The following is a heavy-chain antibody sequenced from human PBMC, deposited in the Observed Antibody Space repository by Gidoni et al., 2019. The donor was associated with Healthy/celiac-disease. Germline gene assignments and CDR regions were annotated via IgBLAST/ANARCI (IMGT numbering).Heavy chain of an antibody. J-gene: IGHJ4*02. CDR3: AREEGMGSGWNY. D-gene: IGHD6-19*01. V-gene: IGHV3-48*01. CDR2: ISSSSSTR. CDR1: EFTFSSYS. Sequence: EVQLVESGGGLVQPGGSLRLPCAASEFTFSSYSMTWVRQAPGQGLEWVSYISSSSSTRYYADSVKGRFTISRDNAKNSLYLQMNSLRAEETAVYYCAREEGMGSGWNYWGQGTLVTVSS.